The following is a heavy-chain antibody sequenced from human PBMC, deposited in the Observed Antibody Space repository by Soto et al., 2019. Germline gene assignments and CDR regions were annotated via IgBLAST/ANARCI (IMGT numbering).Heavy chain of an antibody. D-gene: IGHD3-10*01. Sequence: QVQLQESGPGLVKPSQTLSLTCTVSGGSISSGGYYWSWIRQHPGKGLEWIGYIYYSGSTYYNPSLKRRVTISVDTSKNQFSLKVRSVTAADTAVYSCARDRPHYGSGSYAVESLDYWGQGTLVTVSS. CDR2: IYYSGST. V-gene: IGHV4-31*03. CDR3: ARDRPHYGSGSYAVESLDY. CDR1: GGSISSGGYY. J-gene: IGHJ4*02.